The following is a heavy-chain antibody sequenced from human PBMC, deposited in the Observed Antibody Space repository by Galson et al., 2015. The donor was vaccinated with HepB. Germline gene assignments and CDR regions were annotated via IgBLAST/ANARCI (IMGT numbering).Heavy chain of an antibody. CDR1: GYTFTTYW. V-gene: IGHV5-51*01. Sequence: QSGAEVKKPGESLRISCKGSGYTFTTYWIVWVRQMPGKGLEWMGIIYPGDSDTRYSPSFQGQVTISADKSISTAYVQWSSLKATDTATYYCARQGVVVTADDAFDIWGQGTVVTVSS. CDR2: IYPGDSDT. CDR3: ARQGVVVTADDAFDI. D-gene: IGHD2-21*02. J-gene: IGHJ3*02.